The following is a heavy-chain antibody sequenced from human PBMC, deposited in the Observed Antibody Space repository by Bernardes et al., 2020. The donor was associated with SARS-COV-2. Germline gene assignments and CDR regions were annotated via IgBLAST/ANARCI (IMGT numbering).Heavy chain of an antibody. V-gene: IGHV4-59*11. CDR1: GGSISSHY. Sequence: ETLSLTCTVSGGSISSHYWNWIRQPPGKGLEWIGYIYHSGSTNYNPSLKSRVTISVDTSKNQFSLKLRSVTAADTAVYYCARDLSGTTIAFDIWGQGTLVTVSS. CDR2: IYHSGST. D-gene: IGHD1-1*01. J-gene: IGHJ3*02. CDR3: ARDLSGTTIAFDI.